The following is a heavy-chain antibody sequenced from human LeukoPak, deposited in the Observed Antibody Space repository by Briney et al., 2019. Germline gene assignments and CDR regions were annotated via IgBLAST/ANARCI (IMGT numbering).Heavy chain of an antibody. J-gene: IGHJ4*02. Sequence: GGSLRLSCAASGFTFSSYEMNWVRQAPGKGLEWVSYISSSGSPIYYADSVKGRFTISRDNAKKSLHLQMNRLRAEDTVVYYCAVRIASAPFDYWGQGTLVTVSS. CDR2: ISSSGSPI. CDR3: AVRIASAPFDY. D-gene: IGHD6-13*01. CDR1: GFTFSSYE. V-gene: IGHV3-48*03.